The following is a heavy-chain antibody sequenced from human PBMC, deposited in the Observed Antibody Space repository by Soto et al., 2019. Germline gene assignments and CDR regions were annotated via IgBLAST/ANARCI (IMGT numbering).Heavy chain of an antibody. CDR3: ARLGSSGWYQGSYLDS. D-gene: IGHD6-19*01. CDR2: INYSGST. J-gene: IGHJ4*02. CDR1: GGSISSNGRY. V-gene: IGHV4-39*01. Sequence: QLQESGPGRVKPSETLSLTCTVSGGSISSNGRYWGWIRQPPGKGLEWIASINYSGSTYHNPSLQSRVTISIDTSKNQFSLRLSSVTAADTAVYYCARLGSSGWYQGSYLDSWGQGSLVTASS.